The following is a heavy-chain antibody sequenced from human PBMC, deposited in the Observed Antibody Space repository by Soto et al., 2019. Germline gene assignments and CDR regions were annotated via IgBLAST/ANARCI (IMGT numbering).Heavy chain of an antibody. V-gene: IGHV3-49*03. CDR1: GFTFGDYA. CDR3: IGSGWSPVTYFDY. J-gene: IGHJ4*02. Sequence: GGSLRLSCTASGFTFGDYAMSWFRQAPGKGLEWVGFIRSKAYGGTTEYAASVKGRFTISRDDSKSIAYLQMNSLKTEDTAVYYCIGSGWSPVTYFDYWGQGTLVTVSS. D-gene: IGHD6-19*01. CDR2: IRSKAYGGTT.